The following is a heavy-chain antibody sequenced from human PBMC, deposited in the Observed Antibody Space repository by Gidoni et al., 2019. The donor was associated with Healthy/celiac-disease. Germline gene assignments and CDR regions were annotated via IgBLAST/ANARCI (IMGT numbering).Heavy chain of an antibody. Sequence: QLQLKESGPGLVKPSETLSLTCTVSGGSISSSSYYWGWIRQPPGKGLGWIGSIYYSGSTYYNPSLKSRVTISVDTSKNQFSLKLSSVTAADTAVYSCARIFNLPDYWGQGTLVTVSS. CDR3: ARIFNLPDY. J-gene: IGHJ4*02. V-gene: IGHV4-39*01. CDR1: GGSISSSSYY. CDR2: IYYSGST. D-gene: IGHD3-9*01.